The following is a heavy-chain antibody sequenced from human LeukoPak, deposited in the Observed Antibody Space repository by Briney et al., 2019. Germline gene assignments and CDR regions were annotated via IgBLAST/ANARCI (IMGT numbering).Heavy chain of an antibody. V-gene: IGHV1-69*06. Sequence: ASVKVSCKASGGTFSSYAISWVRQAPGQGLEWMGGIIPIFGTANYAQKFQGRVTITADKSTSTAYMELSSLRSEDTAVYYCATSLTGYQKIDYWGQGTLVTVSS. CDR3: ATSLTGYQKIDY. CDR1: GGTFSSYA. D-gene: IGHD3-9*01. CDR2: IIPIFGTA. J-gene: IGHJ4*02.